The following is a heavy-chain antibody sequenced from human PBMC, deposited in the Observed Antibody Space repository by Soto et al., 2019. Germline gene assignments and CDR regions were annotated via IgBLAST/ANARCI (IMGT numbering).Heavy chain of an antibody. Sequence: LRLSCAASGFTFSSYAMHWVRQAPGKGLEWVAVISYDGSNKYYADSVKGRFTISRDNSKNTLYLQMNSLRAEDTAVYYCARGSADILTGYYLGYWGQGTLVTVSS. CDR2: ISYDGSNK. V-gene: IGHV3-30-3*01. CDR1: GFTFSSYA. CDR3: ARGSADILTGYYLGY. J-gene: IGHJ4*02. D-gene: IGHD3-9*01.